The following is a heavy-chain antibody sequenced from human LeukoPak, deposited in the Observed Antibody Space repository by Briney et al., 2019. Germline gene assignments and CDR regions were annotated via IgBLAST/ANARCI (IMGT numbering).Heavy chain of an antibody. J-gene: IGHJ5*02. CDR3: AKDRPIKGGFDP. CDR2: MRSDGTSK. Sequence: GGSLRLSCVASGFSLTTYGMLWARQAPGKGLQWVAFMRSDGTSKYYGDSVEGRFTISRDNSKSTLYLLMNSLSAEDTGIYYCAKDRPIKGGFDPWGQGTPVTVSS. V-gene: IGHV3-30*02. CDR1: GFSLTTYG. D-gene: IGHD3-16*01.